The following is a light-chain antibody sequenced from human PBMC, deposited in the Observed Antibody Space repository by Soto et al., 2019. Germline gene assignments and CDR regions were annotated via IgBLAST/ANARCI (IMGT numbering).Light chain of an antibody. CDR1: SSDVGAYNY. V-gene: IGLV2-14*01. Sequence: SALAQPASVSGSPGQSITLSCTGTSSDVGAYNYVSWYHQHHPGKAPELIIYDVTDRPSGVSTRFSGSKSGNTASLTISGLQAEDEGDYYCSSYTTIKTVIFGGGTKLTVL. CDR3: SSYTTIKTVI. CDR2: DVT. J-gene: IGLJ2*01.